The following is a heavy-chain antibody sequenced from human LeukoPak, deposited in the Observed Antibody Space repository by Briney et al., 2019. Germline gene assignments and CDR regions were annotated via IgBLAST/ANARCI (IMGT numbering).Heavy chain of an antibody. J-gene: IGHJ4*02. CDR1: GFTFTNYW. CDR2: IKQDQSEK. V-gene: IGHV3-7*03. CDR3: ARSVEEGYCSETSCYAGY. Sequence: PGGSLRLSCVASGFTFTNYWMTWVRQAPGKGLEWVANIKQDQSEKWYVASVKGRFTVSRDNAKNSMYLQMNSLGAEDTAIYYCARSVEEGYCSETSCYAGYWGRGTLVTVSS. D-gene: IGHD2-2*01.